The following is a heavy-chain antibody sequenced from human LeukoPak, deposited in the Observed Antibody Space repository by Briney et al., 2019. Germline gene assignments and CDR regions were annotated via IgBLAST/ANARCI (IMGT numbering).Heavy chain of an antibody. CDR1: GYTFTSYA. CDR3: AIWGTGSFSDPAFDY. D-gene: IGHD1-26*01. CDR2: INAGNGNT. V-gene: IGHV1-3*01. J-gene: IGHJ4*02. Sequence: ASVKVSCKASGYTFTSYAMHWVRQAPGQRLEWMGWINAGNGNTKYSQKFQGRVTMTEDTSTDTAYMELTSLTSEDTAVYYCAIWGTGSFSDPAFDYWGQGTLVTVSS.